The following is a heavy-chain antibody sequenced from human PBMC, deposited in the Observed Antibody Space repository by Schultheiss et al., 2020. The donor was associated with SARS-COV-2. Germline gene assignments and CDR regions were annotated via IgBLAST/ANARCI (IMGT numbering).Heavy chain of an antibody. V-gene: IGHV1-69*10. CDR1: GGTFSSYA. Sequence: SVKVSCKASGGTFSSYAISWVRQAPGQRLEWIGWIVVGSGNTNYAQKFQGRVTITADKSTSTAYMELSSLRSEDTAVYYCARADYYYYGMDVWGQGTTVTVSS. CDR2: IVVGSGNT. CDR3: ARADYYYYGMDV. J-gene: IGHJ6*02.